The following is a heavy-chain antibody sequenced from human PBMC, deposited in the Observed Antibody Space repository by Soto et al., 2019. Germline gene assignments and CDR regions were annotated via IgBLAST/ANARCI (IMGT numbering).Heavy chain of an antibody. CDR3: ASLTVVAADFDY. CDR1: GGSISSSSYY. J-gene: IGHJ4*02. D-gene: IGHD2-15*01. Sequence: PSETLSLTCTVSGGSISSSSYYWGWIRQPPGKGLEWIGSIYYSGSTYYNPSLKSRVTISVDTSKNQFSLKLSSVTAADTAVYYCASLTVVAADFDYWGQGTLVTVSS. V-gene: IGHV4-39*01. CDR2: IYYSGST.